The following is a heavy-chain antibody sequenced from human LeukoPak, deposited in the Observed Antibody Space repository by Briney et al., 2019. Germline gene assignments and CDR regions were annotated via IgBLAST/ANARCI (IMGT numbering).Heavy chain of an antibody. CDR2: VNPNSGNT. CDR1: GYTFTSYD. V-gene: IGHV1-8*03. Sequence: ASVKVSCKASGYTFTSYDIQWVRQATGQGLEWMGWVNPNSGNTGYAQKFQGRVTITRNTSICTAYMELSSLRAEDTAVYYCARRAVAYYYYYYMDVWGKGTTVTVSS. CDR3: ARRAVAYYYYYYMDV. J-gene: IGHJ6*03. D-gene: IGHD6-19*01.